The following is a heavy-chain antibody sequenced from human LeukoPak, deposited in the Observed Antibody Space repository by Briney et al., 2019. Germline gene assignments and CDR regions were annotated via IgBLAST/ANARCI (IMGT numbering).Heavy chain of an antibody. CDR2: ISAYNGNT. CDR1: GYTFTSYG. D-gene: IGHD6-19*01. CDR3: ASAAGTLPPYYYYYGMDV. J-gene: IGHJ6*02. Sequence: ASVKVSRKASGYTFTSYGISWVRQAPGQGLEWMGWISAYNGNTNYAQKLQGRVTMTTDTSTSTAYMELRSLRSDDTAVYYCASAAGTLPPYYYYYGMDVWGQGTTVTVSS. V-gene: IGHV1-18*01.